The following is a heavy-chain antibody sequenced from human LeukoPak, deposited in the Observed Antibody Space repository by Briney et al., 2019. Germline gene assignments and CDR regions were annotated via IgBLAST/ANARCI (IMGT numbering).Heavy chain of an antibody. J-gene: IGHJ4*02. Sequence: PAETLSLTRTVSGGSINTYYWSWIRQPPGKGLEWIGYLYNSGTTNYNPSLKSRVSISGDTSKNQFSLKLNSVTAADTAVYYCARRGVKTTRFDYWGQGILVTVSS. CDR3: ARRGVKTTRFDY. V-gene: IGHV4-59*01. CDR2: LYNSGTT. CDR1: GGSINTYY. D-gene: IGHD1-1*01.